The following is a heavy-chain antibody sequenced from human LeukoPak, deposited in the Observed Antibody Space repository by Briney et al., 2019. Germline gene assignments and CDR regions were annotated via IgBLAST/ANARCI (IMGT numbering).Heavy chain of an antibody. D-gene: IGHD5-12*01. CDR3: AKDIRYDLCYGMDV. CDR2: ISWNSGSI. J-gene: IGHJ6*02. Sequence: GGSLRLSCAASGFTFDDYAMHWVRQAPGKGLEWVSGISWNSGSIGYADSVKGRFTISRDNAKNSLYLQMNSLRAEDTALYYCAKDIRYDLCYGMDVWGQGTTVTVSS. V-gene: IGHV3-9*01. CDR1: GFTFDDYA.